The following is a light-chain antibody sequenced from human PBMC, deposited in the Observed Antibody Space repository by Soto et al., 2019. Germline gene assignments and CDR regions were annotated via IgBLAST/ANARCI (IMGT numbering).Light chain of an antibody. CDR3: QPYDTSPGT. Sequence: EIVLTQSPGTLSLSPGERATLSCRASQSVRSRYLAWYQQKPGRAPRLLIYGASNRATGIPDRFSGSGSGTDFTLIVSRLEPADFAVYFCQPYDTSPGTFGQGTKVEIK. J-gene: IGKJ1*01. CDR1: QSVRSRY. V-gene: IGKV3-20*01. CDR2: GAS.